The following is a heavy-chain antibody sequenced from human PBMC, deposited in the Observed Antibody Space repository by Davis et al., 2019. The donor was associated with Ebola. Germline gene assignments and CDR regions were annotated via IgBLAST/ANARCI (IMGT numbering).Heavy chain of an antibody. CDR1: GFTFSSYG. D-gene: IGHD3-10*01. J-gene: IGHJ5*02. CDR2: IKQDGSEK. Sequence: GESLKISCAASGFTFSSYGMHWVRQAPGKGLEWVANIKQDGSEKYYVDSVKGRFTISRDNAKNSLYLQMNSLRAEDTAVYYCARGVWFGECWFDPWGQGTLVTVSS. CDR3: ARGVWFGECWFDP. V-gene: IGHV3-7*01.